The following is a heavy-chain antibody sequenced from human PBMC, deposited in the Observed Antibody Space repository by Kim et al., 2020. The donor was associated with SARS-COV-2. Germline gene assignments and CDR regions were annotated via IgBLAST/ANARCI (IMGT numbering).Heavy chain of an antibody. Sequence: GGSLRLSCAASGFTFSSYGMHWVRQAPGKGLEWVAVISYDGSNKYYADSVKGRFTISRDNSKNTLYLQMNSLRAEDTAVYYCARGHGIAAASSYYYDSSFDYWGQGTLVTVSS. CDR2: ISYDGSNK. J-gene: IGHJ4*02. D-gene: IGHD3-22*01. CDR1: GFTFSSYG. V-gene: IGHV3-33*05. CDR3: ARGHGIAAASSYYYDSSFDY.